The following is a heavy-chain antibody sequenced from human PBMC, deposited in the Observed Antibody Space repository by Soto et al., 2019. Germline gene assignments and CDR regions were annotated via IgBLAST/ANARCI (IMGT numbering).Heavy chain of an antibody. CDR1: GFIFDDYA. CDR3: ANLPIYCSRFDS. CDR2: ISWNGADV. Sequence: EVQLVESGGGLVQPGRSLRLSCAASGFIFDDYAIHWVRRAPGKGLEWVSGISWNGADVGYADSVKGRFTISRDNSKNSLYLQMDSLRAEDTALYYCANLPIYCSRFDSWGQGTLVTVSS. D-gene: IGHD3-10*01. J-gene: IGHJ4*02. V-gene: IGHV3-9*01.